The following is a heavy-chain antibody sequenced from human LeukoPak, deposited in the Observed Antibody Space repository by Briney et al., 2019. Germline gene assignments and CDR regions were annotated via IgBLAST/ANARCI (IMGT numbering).Heavy chain of an antibody. V-gene: IGHV3-7*01. CDR1: GLTFSSAW. D-gene: IGHD3-16*01. CDR2: IKDDGSDK. CDR3: ADLGSRD. J-gene: IGHJ4*02. Sequence: GGSLRLSCAASGLTFSSAWMTWVRQAPGKGLEWVATIKDDGSDKYYVDSVKGRFTISRDNAKKSLWLQMNSLRVEDTAMYYCADLGSRDWGQGTLVTVSS.